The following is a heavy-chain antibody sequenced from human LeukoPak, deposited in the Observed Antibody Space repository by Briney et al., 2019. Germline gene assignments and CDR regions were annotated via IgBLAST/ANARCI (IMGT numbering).Heavy chain of an antibody. Sequence: GGSLRLSCVVSGFSLGNYAMSWVRQAPGKGLEWVSAMYITGSTHYAGSVKGRFTISRDNSKNALSLQMDSLRVEDTAVYYCAAAYCGGDCYSDNHYYFMDLWGKGTTVTVSS. J-gene: IGHJ6*03. V-gene: IGHV3-23*05. CDR3: AAAYCGGDCYSDNHYYFMDL. D-gene: IGHD2-21*02. CDR1: GFSLGNYA. CDR2: MYITGST.